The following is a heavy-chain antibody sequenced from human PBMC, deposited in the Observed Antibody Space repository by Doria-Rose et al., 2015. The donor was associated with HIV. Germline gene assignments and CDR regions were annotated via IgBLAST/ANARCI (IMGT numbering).Heavy chain of an antibody. J-gene: IGHJ3*02. CDR3: ARVMCLSKAFDI. V-gene: IGHV4-31*02. CDR1: AYY. CDR2: IYYTGST. Sequence: AYYWSWIRQHPGKGLEWIGYIYYTGSTYYSPSLKSRITISLDTSKSHFSLKMSSVTAADTAVYYCARVMCLSKAFDIWGQGTVVTVSS. D-gene: IGHD4-4*01.